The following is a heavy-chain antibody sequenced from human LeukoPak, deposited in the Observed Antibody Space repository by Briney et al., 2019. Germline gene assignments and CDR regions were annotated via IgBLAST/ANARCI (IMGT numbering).Heavy chain of an antibody. D-gene: IGHD1-1*01. V-gene: IGHV3-48*01. CDR1: GFPFIKYS. J-gene: IGHJ4*02. CDR3: ARDHNYAFDN. Sequence: HPGGSLRLSCTASGFPFIKYSMNWVRQAPGKGLEWISYIGIDSGNTKYADSVRGRFTISADKAKNSLYLQMNSLRVEDTAVYYCARDHNYAFDNWGQGTLVSVAS. CDR2: IGIDSGNT.